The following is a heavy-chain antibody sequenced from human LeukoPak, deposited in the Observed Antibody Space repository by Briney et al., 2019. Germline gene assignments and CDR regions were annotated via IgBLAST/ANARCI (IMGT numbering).Heavy chain of an antibody. CDR3: ARSANGGDAFDI. CDR1: GFTFSSYS. Sequence: GGSLRLSCAASGFTFSSYSMNWVRQAPGKGLEWVSSISSSSSYIYYADSVKGRFTISRDNAKNSLYLQMNSLRAEDTAVHYCARSANGGDAFDIWGQGTMVTVSS. J-gene: IGHJ3*02. CDR2: ISSSSSYI. V-gene: IGHV3-21*01.